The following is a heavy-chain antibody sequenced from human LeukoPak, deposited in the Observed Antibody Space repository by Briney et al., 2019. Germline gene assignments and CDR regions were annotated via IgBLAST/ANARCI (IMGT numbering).Heavy chain of an antibody. J-gene: IGHJ4*02. CDR1: GYTFTSYY. CDR2: INPSGGST. D-gene: IGHD2-21*02. Sequence: ASVKVSCKASGYTFTSYYMHWVRQAPGQGLEWMGIINPSGGSTSYAQKFQGRVTMTRDMSTSTVYMELSSLRSEDTAVYYCARVVGRCGGDCYHFDYWGQGTLVTVSS. V-gene: IGHV1-46*01. CDR3: ARVVGRCGGDCYHFDY.